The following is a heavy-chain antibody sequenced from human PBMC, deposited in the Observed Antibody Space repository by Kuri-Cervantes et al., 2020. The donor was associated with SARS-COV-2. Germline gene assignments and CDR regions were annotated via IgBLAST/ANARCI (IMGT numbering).Heavy chain of an antibody. J-gene: IGHJ3*02. V-gene: IGHV3-21*01. CDR1: GFTFSSYN. CDR2: IGSSRNYI. CDR3: ARDRINDFDI. Sequence: GESLKISCAASGFTFSSYNMNWVRQAPGKGLGWVSSIGSSRNYIYYADSVRGRFTISRDNAKNSLYLQMNSLRAEDTAVYYCARDRINDFDIWGQGTMVTVSS. D-gene: IGHD2-15*01.